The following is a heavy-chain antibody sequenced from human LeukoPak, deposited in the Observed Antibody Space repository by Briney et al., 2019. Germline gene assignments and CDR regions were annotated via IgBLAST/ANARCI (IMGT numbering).Heavy chain of an antibody. V-gene: IGHV3-74*01. CDR1: GFSVSSYW. CDR3: ATSKWELPSPYDY. J-gene: IGHJ4*02. CDR2: IKNDGSSP. D-gene: IGHD1-26*01. Sequence: QPGGSLRLSCEVSGFSVSSYWMHWVRQAPGKGLVWVSRIKNDGSSPTYADSVRGRFTISRDNAKKTLYLQMDSLRDEDTAVYYCATSKWELPSPYDYWGQGTLVTVSS.